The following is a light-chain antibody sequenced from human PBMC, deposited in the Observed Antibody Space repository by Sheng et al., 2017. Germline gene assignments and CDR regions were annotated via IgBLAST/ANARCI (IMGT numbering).Light chain of an antibody. J-gene: IGKJ4*01. Sequence: DIQMTQSPSSLSASVGDRVTITCRASQSISSYLNWYQQRPGKAPKVLIYAATSLQSGVPSRFSGSGSGTEFTLTISSLQPEDSASYYCQQGYRTPLSFGGGTKVEIK. V-gene: IGKV1-39*01. CDR2: AAT. CDR1: QSISSY. CDR3: QQGYRTPLS.